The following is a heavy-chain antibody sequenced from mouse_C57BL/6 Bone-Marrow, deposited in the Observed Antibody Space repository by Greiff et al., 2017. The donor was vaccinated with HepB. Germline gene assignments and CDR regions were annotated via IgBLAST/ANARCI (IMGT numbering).Heavy chain of an antibody. J-gene: IGHJ1*03. V-gene: IGHV1-52*01. CDR3: AQSNQFITTVGGPHWYVDV. CDR2: IDPSDSET. CDR1: GYTFTSYW. Sequence: QVQLQQPGAELVRPGSSVKLSCKASGYTFTSYWMHWVKQRPIQGLEWIGNIDPSDSETHYNQKFKGKATLTVDKSSSTAYMQLSSLTSEDSAVYYCAQSNQFITTVGGPHWYVDVWGTGTTVTVSS. D-gene: IGHD1-1*01.